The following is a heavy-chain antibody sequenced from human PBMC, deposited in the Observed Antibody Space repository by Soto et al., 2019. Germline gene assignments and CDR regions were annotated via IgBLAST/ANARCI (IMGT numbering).Heavy chain of an antibody. CDR3: AKSLTGYCSGGSCYMNWFDP. Sequence: PGGSLRLSCAASGFTFSNFGMHWVRQAPGRGLEWVSAISGSGGSTYYADSVKGRFTISRDNSKNTLYLQMNSLRAEDTAVYYCAKSLTGYCSGGSCYMNWFDPWGQGTLVTVSS. V-gene: IGHV3-23*01. CDR2: ISGSGGST. J-gene: IGHJ5*02. D-gene: IGHD2-15*01. CDR1: GFTFSNFG.